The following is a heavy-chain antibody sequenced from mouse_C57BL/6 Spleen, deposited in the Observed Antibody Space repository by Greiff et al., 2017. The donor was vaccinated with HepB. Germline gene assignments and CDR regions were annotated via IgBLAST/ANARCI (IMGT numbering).Heavy chain of an antibody. V-gene: IGHV1-54*01. CDR3: ARRGWENYFDY. J-gene: IGHJ2*01. CDR2: INPGSGGT. CDR1: GYAFTNYL. D-gene: IGHD1-1*02. Sequence: VQLQQSGAELVRPGTSVKVSCKASGYAFTNYLIEWVKQRPGQGLEWIGVINPGSGGTNYNEKFKGKATLTADKSSSTAYMQLSSLTSEDSAVYVCARRGWENYFDYWGQGTTLTVSS.